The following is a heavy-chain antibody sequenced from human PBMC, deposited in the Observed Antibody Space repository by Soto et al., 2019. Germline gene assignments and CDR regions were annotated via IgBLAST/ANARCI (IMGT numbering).Heavy chain of an antibody. CDR1: GFTFSNAW. D-gene: IGHD5-12*01. CDR3: AKDRGYSGYDHTFDY. V-gene: IGHV3-23*01. CDR2: ISGSGGST. J-gene: IGHJ4*02. Sequence: GGSLRLSCAASGFTFSNAWMNWVRQAPGKGLEWVSAISGSGGSTYYADSVKGRSTISRDNSKNTLYLQMNSLRAEDTAVYYCAKDRGYSGYDHTFDYWGQGTLVTVSS.